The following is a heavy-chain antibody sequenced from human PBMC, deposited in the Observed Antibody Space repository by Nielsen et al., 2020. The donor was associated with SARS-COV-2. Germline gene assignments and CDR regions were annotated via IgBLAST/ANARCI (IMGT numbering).Heavy chain of an antibody. J-gene: IGHJ5*02. D-gene: IGHD5-18*01. Sequence: GESLKISCAASGFTVSSNYMSWVRQAPGKGLEWVSVIYSGGSTGYADSVKGRFTISRDNAKNSLYLQMNSPRAEDTALYHCARVYSYGYPSPWFDPWGQGTLVTVSS. CDR2: IYSGGST. CDR3: ARVYSYGYPSPWFDP. CDR1: GFTVSSNY. V-gene: IGHV3-53*01.